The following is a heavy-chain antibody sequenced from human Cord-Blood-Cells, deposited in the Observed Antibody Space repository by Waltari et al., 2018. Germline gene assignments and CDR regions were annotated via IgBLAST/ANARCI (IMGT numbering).Heavy chain of an antibody. V-gene: IGHV3-21*01. CDR3: AREGYSSGWYVY. Sequence: EVQLVESGGGLVKPGGSLRLSCAASGFTFSSYSMNWVRQAPGKGLEWVSSISSSISYIYYADSVKGRFTISRDNAKNSLYLQMNSLRAEDTAVYYCAREGYSSGWYVYWGQGTLVTVSS. CDR1: GFTFSSYS. J-gene: IGHJ4*02. D-gene: IGHD6-19*01. CDR2: ISSSISYI.